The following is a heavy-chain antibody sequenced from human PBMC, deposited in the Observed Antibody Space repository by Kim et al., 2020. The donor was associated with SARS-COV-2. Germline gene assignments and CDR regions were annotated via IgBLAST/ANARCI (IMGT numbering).Heavy chain of an antibody. J-gene: IGHJ4*02. V-gene: IGHV4-59*13. CDR1: GGSISSYY. CDR3: ARVGVLMVYAYDY. Sequence: SETLSLTCTVSGGSISSYYWSWIRQPPGKGLEWIGYIYYSGSTNYNPSLKSRVTISVDTSKNQFSLKLSSVTAADTAVYYCARVGVLMVYAYDYWGQGTLVTVSS. CDR2: IYYSGST. D-gene: IGHD2-8*01.